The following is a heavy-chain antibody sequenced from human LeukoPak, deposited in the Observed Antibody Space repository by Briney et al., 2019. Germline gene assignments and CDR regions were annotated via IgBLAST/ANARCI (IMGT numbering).Heavy chain of an antibody. CDR2: IYHSGST. V-gene: IGHV4-38-2*01. CDR3: ASAMYYYDSSGPNHNWFDP. Sequence: PSETLSLTCAVSGYSISSGYYWVWIRQPPGKGLEWIGSIYHSGSTYYNPSLKSRATISVDTSKNQFSLKLSSVTAADTAVYYCASAMYYYDSSGPNHNWFDPWGQGTLVTVSS. J-gene: IGHJ5*02. CDR1: GYSISSGYY. D-gene: IGHD3-22*01.